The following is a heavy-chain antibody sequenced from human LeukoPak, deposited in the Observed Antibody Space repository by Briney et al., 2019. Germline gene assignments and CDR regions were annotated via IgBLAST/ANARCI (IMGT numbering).Heavy chain of an antibody. CDR3: ARLVYYYDSSGYSNYYYYMDV. J-gene: IGHJ6*03. V-gene: IGHV4-39*07. CDR1: GDSITSGTYY. D-gene: IGHD3-22*01. Sequence: PSETLSLTCIVSGDSITSGTYYWGWIRQPPGKGLEWIGSIYHSGSTNYNPSLKSRVTISVDTSKNQFSLKLSSVTAADTAVYYCARLVYYYDSSGYSNYYYYMDVWGKGTTVTVSS. CDR2: IYHSGST.